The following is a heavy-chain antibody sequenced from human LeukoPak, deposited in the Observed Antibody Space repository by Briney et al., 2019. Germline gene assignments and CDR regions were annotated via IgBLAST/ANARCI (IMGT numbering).Heavy chain of an antibody. CDR1: GFTFSSYA. D-gene: IGHD3-16*01. CDR2: VSGSGGST. CDR3: ANSPVWVHYAADY. V-gene: IGHV3-23*01. Sequence: GGSLRLSCAASGFTFSSYAMSWVRQAPGKGLEWVSAVSGSGGSTYYADSVKGRFTISKDNSKNTLYLQMNSLRVEDTAVYYCANSPVWVHYAADYWGQGTLVTVSS. J-gene: IGHJ4*02.